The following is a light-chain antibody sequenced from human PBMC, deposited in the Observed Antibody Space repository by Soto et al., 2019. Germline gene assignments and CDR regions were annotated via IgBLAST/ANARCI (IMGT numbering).Light chain of an antibody. CDR2: DAS. Sequence: DIQMTQSPSTLSASVGDRVTITCRASQSISTWLDWYQQKPGKAPKVLMYDASSLQSGVPSRFSGHGSGTDFTLTISSLQPDDSAIYYCQQYKTYTTFGQGTKLEIK. CDR1: QSISTW. CDR3: QQYKTYTT. V-gene: IGKV1-5*01. J-gene: IGKJ2*01.